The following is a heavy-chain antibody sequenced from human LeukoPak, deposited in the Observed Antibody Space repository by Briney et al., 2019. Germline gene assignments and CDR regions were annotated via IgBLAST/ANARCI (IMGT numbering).Heavy chain of an antibody. CDR3: ATLRFGSGSYYADY. D-gene: IGHD3-10*01. V-gene: IGHV3-30*03. Sequence: GGSLRLSCAASGFTFRNYGMHWVRQAPGKGLEWVSIISYDGSNKYYADSVKGRFTISRDNSQSTLYLQMNGLRTEDTAIYFCATLRFGSGSYYADYWGQETQVTVSS. J-gene: IGHJ4*02. CDR2: ISYDGSNK. CDR1: GFTFRNYG.